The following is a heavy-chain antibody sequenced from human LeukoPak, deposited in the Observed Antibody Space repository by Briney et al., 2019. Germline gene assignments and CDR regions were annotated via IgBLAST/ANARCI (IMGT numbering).Heavy chain of an antibody. CDR3: TRDSGTYNWLDP. CDR2: MEKELNGYAT. Sequence: TGGSLRLSCAASGFTFSDSSIHWVRQASGKGLEWIGLMEKELNGYATAYAASVGGRFTISRDDSQNTAYLQMDSLKTEDTALYYCTRDSGTYNWLDPWGQGTLVTVSS. J-gene: IGHJ5*02. CDR1: GFTFSDSS. V-gene: IGHV3-73*01. D-gene: IGHD1-26*01.